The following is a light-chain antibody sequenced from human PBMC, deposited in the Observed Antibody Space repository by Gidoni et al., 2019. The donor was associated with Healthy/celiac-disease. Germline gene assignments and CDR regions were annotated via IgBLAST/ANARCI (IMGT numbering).Light chain of an antibody. V-gene: IGLV1-40*01. CDR1: RSNIEAGYD. J-gene: IGLJ2*01. Sequence: QSVRTQPPPFTEAPAHRVTISCTGIRSNIEAGYDVHWYQQLPGTAPILLIYGNSNRPSGVPDLFSGSKSGTSASLAITGLQAEDEADYYCQSYDSSLSGLVFGGGTKLTV. CDR2: GNS. CDR3: QSYDSSLSGLV.